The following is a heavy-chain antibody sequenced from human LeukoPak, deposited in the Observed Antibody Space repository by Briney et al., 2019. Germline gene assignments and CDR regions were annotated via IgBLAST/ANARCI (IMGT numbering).Heavy chain of an antibody. CDR2: ISSSSSYI. Sequence: GGSLRLSCAASGFTFSSYSMNWVRQAPGKGLEWVSSISSSSSYIYYADSVKGRFTISRDNAKNSLYLQMNSLRAEDTAVYYCARVGEVATIRTHFDYWGQGTLVTASS. CDR3: ARVGEVATIRTHFDY. CDR1: GFTFSSYS. V-gene: IGHV3-21*01. D-gene: IGHD5-12*01. J-gene: IGHJ4*02.